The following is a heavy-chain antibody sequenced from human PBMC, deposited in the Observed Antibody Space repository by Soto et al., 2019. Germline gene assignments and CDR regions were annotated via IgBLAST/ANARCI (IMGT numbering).Heavy chain of an antibody. CDR3: VKVLCTNCRVFYYGLDV. CDR1: GFTFSSYG. Sequence: GGSLRLSCAASGFTFSSYGMYWVRHAPGKGLEWVAIISYDEDTKYYADSVKGRFTISRDNSKNTLYLQMNSLRAEDSAVYYCVKVLCTNCRVFYYGLDVWGQGNTVTVSS. D-gene: IGHD2-8*01. V-gene: IGHV3-30*18. CDR2: ISYDEDTK. J-gene: IGHJ6*02.